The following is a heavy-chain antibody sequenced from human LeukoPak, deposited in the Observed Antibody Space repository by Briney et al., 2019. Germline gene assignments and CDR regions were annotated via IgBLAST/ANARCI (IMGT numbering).Heavy chain of an antibody. J-gene: IGHJ6*03. CDR3: ARALWFGGNYYYYMDV. CDR1: GYTFTSYA. V-gene: IGHV1-69*13. Sequence: GASVKVSCNVSGYTFTSYAMNWVRQPPGQGLEWMGGIIPIFGTANYTQKFQGRVTITADESKSTAYMKLSSVRSEDTAVYYCARALWFGGNYYYYMDVWGKGTTVTISS. CDR2: IIPIFGTA. D-gene: IGHD3-10*01.